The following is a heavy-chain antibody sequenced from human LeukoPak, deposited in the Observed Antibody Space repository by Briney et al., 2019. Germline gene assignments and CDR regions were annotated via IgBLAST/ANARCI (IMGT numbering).Heavy chain of an antibody. V-gene: IGHV3-21*01. CDR2: ISSSSSYI. Sequence: PGGSLRLSCAASGFTFSSYSMNWVRQAPGKGLEWVSSISSSSSYIYYADSVKGRFTISRDNAKNSLYLQMNSPRAEDTAVYYCARDAGDYDFWSGYLDYWGQGTLVTVSS. D-gene: IGHD3-3*01. CDR3: ARDAGDYDFWSGYLDY. J-gene: IGHJ4*02. CDR1: GFTFSSYS.